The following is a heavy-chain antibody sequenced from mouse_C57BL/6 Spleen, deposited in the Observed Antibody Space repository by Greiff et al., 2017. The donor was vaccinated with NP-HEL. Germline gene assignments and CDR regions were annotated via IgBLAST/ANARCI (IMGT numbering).Heavy chain of an antibody. V-gene: IGHV1-55*01. Sequence: QVQLQQPGAELVKPGASVKMSCKASGYTFTSYWITWVKQRPGQGLEWIGDIYPGSGSTNYNEKFKSKATLTVDTSSSTAYMQLSSLTSEDSAVYYCARDYDYDNYAMGYWGQGTSVTVSS. CDR1: GYTFTSYW. CDR3: ARDYDYDNYAMGY. CDR2: IYPGSGST. D-gene: IGHD2-4*01. J-gene: IGHJ4*01.